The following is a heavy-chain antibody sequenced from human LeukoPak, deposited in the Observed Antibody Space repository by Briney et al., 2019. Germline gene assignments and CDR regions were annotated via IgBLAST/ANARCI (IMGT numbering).Heavy chain of an antibody. CDR1: GFTFSSYG. V-gene: IGHV3-30*02. CDR2: IRYDGSNK. D-gene: IGHD6-25*01. Sequence: GGSLRLSCAASGFTFSSYGMHWVRQAPGKGLEWVAFIRYDGSNKYYADSVKGRFTISRDNAKNTLFLQMNSLRVEDTAVYFCASPRSGDRGSYHDPCDIWGQGTMVTVSS. J-gene: IGHJ3*02. CDR3: ASPRSGDRGSYHDPCDI.